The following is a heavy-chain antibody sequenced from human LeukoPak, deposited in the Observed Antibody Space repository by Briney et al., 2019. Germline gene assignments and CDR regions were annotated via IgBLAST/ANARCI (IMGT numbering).Heavy chain of an antibody. CDR3: ARTLVSQLTDY. V-gene: IGHV4-31*03. CDR2: IHYSGST. D-gene: IGHD3-9*01. CDR1: GGSISSGGYY. Sequence: PSETLSLTCTVSGGSISSGGYYWSWIRQHPGKGLEWIGYIHYSGSTYYNPSLKSRVTISVDTSKNQFSLKLSSVTAADTAVYYCARTLVSQLTDYWGQGTLVAVSS. J-gene: IGHJ4*02.